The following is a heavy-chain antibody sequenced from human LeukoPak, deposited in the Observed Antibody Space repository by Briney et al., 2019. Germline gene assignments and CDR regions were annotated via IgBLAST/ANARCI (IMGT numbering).Heavy chain of an antibody. CDR3: ARGCYDFWSGYYRSNWFDP. V-gene: IGHV4-59*01. CDR1: GGSISSYY. CDR2: IYYSGGT. Sequence: PSETLSLTCTVSGGSISSYYWSWIRQPPGKGLEWIGYIYYSGGTNYNPSLKSRVTISVDTSKNQFSLKLSSVTAADTAVYYCARGCYDFWSGYYRSNWFDPWGQGTLVTVSS. J-gene: IGHJ5*02. D-gene: IGHD3-3*01.